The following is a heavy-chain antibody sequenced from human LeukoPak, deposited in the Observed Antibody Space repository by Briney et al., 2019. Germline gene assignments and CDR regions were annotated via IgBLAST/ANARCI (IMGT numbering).Heavy chain of an antibody. D-gene: IGHD4-17*01. CDR1: DFDFSSHA. Sequence: GGSLRPSCEASDFDFSSHAMTRVRQAPGKGLEWLSAISISGTKTYYGDSVKGRFFISRDNSKNTLYLHMNSLRVEDTGIYYCANEIRPNDYWGQGTLVTVAS. CDR2: ISISGTKT. J-gene: IGHJ4*02. CDR3: ANEIRPNDY. V-gene: IGHV3-23*01.